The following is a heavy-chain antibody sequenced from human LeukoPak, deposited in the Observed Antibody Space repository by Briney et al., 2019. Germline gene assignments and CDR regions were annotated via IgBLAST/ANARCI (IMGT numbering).Heavy chain of an antibody. D-gene: IGHD3-22*01. V-gene: IGHV1-8*01. CDR3: ARVSGSGDSSGYYYMDDAFDI. CDR1: GYTFTSYD. J-gene: IGHJ3*02. CDR2: MNPNSGNT. Sequence: ASVKVSCKASGYTFTSYDIDWVRQATGQGLEWMGWMNPNSGNTGYAQKFQGRVTMTRNTSISTAYMELSSLRSEDTAVYYCARVSGSGDSSGYYYMDDAFDIWGQGTMVTVSS.